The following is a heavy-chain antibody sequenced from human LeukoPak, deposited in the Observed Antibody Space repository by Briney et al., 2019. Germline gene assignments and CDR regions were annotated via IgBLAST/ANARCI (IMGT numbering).Heavy chain of an antibody. Sequence: GGSLRLSCAASGFTFSSYGMHWVRQAPGKGLEWVAVISYDGSNKYYADSVKGRFTISRDNSKNTLYLQMNSLRAEDTAVYYCAKGSGSYYFDYWGQGTLVTVSS. CDR3: AKGSGSYYFDY. CDR2: ISYDGSNK. V-gene: IGHV3-30*18. CDR1: GFTFSSYG. D-gene: IGHD1-26*01. J-gene: IGHJ4*02.